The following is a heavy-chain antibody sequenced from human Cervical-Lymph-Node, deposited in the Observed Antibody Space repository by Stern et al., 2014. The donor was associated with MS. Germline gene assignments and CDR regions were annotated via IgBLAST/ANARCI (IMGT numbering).Heavy chain of an antibody. J-gene: IGHJ2*01. D-gene: IGHD2-21*02. CDR2: ISDTGPT. CDR3: ARDPSTTASDWFFDL. V-gene: IGHV4-59*02. CDR1: GGAVTDYY. Sequence: QVQLQESGPGLVKPSETLSLTCTVSGGAVTDYYWPWIRQRPGQGLEWIGSISDTGPTNYNPSLHRRVTITWDTSQNQVSLRLRSVTAADTAVYYCARDPSTTASDWFFDLWGRGSLVTVSS.